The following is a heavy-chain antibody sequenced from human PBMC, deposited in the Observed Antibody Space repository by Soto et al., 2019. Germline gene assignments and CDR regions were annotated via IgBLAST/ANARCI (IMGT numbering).Heavy chain of an antibody. J-gene: IGHJ4*02. V-gene: IGHV4-34*01. Sequence: PSETLSLTCAVYGGSFSGYYWSWIRQPPGKGLEWIGEINHSGSTNYNPSLKSRVTISVDTSKNQFSLKLSSVTAADTAVYYCASTRYCSGGSCDPGLDYWGQGTLVTVS. CDR1: GGSFSGYY. CDR3: ASTRYCSGGSCDPGLDY. CDR2: INHSGST. D-gene: IGHD2-15*01.